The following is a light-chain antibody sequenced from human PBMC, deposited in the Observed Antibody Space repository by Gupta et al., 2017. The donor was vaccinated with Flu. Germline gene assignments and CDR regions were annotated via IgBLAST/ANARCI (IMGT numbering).Light chain of an antibody. V-gene: IGKV1D-16*01. CDR3: RQYREYPMT. Sequence: DFQLTQSSSSLSASVGDRVIITCRASQSVGNSLGWYQQKPEKAPKSLIYGASSLQNGVPSRFSGSGCGTEFTLTISSLQPEDFGTYYCRQYREYPMTFGQGTRLEIK. J-gene: IGKJ5*01. CDR2: GAS. CDR1: QSVGNS.